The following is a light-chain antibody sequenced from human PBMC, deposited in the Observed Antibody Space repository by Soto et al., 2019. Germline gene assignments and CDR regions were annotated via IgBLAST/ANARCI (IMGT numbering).Light chain of an antibody. V-gene: IGKV3-20*01. CDR1: QSVNNNY. J-gene: IGKJ1*01. Sequence: IVLTQSPVTLCLSPGERATLSCRASQSVNNNYLAWYQQRPGQAPRLLIYGASNRATGIPDRFSGSGSGTDFTLTISRLEPEDFAVYYCQQCGSSPWTFGQGTKVDIK. CDR3: QQCGSSPWT. CDR2: GAS.